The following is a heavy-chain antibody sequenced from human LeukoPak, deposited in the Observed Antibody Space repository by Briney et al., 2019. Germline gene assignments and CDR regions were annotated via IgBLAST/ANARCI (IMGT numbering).Heavy chain of an antibody. CDR1: GVSFSGYY. D-gene: IGHD2-21*02. CDR2: INHSGST. CDR3: AIAYCGGDCYANLWYFDL. J-gene: IGHJ2*01. Sequence: SETLSLTCAVYGVSFSGYYWSWIRQPPGKGLEWIGEINHSGSTNYNPSLKSRVTISVDTSKNQFSLKLSSETAADTAVYYCAIAYCGGDCYANLWYFDLWGQGTLVTVSS. V-gene: IGHV4-34*01.